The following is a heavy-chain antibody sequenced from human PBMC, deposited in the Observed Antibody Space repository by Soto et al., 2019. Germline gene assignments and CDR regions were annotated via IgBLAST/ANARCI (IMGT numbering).Heavy chain of an antibody. CDR3: AKVLTTGTTVYFDY. Sequence: GGSLRLSCAASGFTFSSYGMHWVRQAPGKGLEWVAVISYDGSNKYYADSVKGRFTISRDNSKNTLYLQMNSLRAEDTAVYYCAKVLTTGTTVYFDYWGQGTLVTVSS. D-gene: IGHD1-1*01. V-gene: IGHV3-30*18. CDR1: GFTFSSYG. J-gene: IGHJ4*02. CDR2: ISYDGSNK.